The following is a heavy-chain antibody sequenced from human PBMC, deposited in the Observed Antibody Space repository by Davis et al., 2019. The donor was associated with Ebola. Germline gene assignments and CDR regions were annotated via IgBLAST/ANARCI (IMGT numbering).Heavy chain of an antibody. D-gene: IGHD3-10*01. J-gene: IGHJ3*02. CDR2: IYPGDSDT. V-gene: IGHV5-51*01. CDR1: GYSFTSYW. CDR3: ARRGYYYGSGSYGAGAFDI. Sequence: KVSCKGSGYSFTSYWIGWVRQMPGKGLEWMGIIYPGDSDTRYSPSFQGQVTISADKSISTAYLQWSSLKASDTAMYYCARRGYYYGSGSYGAGAFDIWGQGTMVTVSS.